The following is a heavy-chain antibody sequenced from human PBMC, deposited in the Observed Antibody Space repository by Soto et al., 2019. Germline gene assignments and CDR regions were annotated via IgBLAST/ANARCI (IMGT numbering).Heavy chain of an antibody. Sequence: EASVKVSCKASGYTFTSSDISWVREATGQGLEWLGWMHPNSGITGYTQKFQGRVTMTRNTSISTAYMELSSLRSEDTAVYYCAVGFRSGWEFDYWGQGGLVTVSS. CDR1: GYTFTSSD. CDR3: AVGFRSGWEFDY. V-gene: IGHV1-8*01. J-gene: IGHJ4*02. D-gene: IGHD3-3*01. CDR2: MHPNSGIT.